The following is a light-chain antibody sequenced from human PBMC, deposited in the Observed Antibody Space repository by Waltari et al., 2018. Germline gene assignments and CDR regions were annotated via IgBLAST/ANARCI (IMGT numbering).Light chain of an antibody. V-gene: IGLV2-14*03. CDR3: ISYTSSSTWV. J-gene: IGLJ3*02. Sequence: QSALTQPASVSGSPGQSITISCTGTSSDVGGYNYVSWYQQHPGKAPKLIIYDVSNRPSGVSNRFSGSRSGNTASLTISGLQTEDESDYYCISYTSSSTWVVGGGTKLTVL. CDR1: SSDVGGYNY. CDR2: DVS.